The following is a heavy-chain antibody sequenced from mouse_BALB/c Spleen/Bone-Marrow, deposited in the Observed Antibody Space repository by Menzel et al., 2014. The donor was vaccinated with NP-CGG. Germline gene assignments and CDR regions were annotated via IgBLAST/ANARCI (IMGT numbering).Heavy chain of an antibody. CDR1: GYTFTSYW. CDR3: TRPGGWYFDV. J-gene: IGHJ1*01. Sequence: QVQLQQSGAELVRPGASVKLSCKASGYTFTSYWINWVKQRPGQGLEWIGNIYPSDSYTNYNQKFKDKATLTVDKSSSTAYMQLSSPTSEDSAVYYCTRPGGWYFDVWGAGTTVTVSS. CDR2: IYPSDSYT. V-gene: IGHV1-69*02.